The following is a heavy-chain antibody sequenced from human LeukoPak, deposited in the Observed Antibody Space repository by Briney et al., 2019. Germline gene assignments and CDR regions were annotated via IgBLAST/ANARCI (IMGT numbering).Heavy chain of an antibody. Sequence: GGSLRLSCAASGFTFSNAWMSWVRQAPGKGLEGVGRIKSKTDGGTTDYAAPVKGRFTISRDDSKNTLYLQMNSLKTEDTAVYYCTTVAGLLWFGELIYYFDYWGQGTLVTVSS. CDR3: TTVAGLLWFGELIYYFDY. D-gene: IGHD3-10*01. V-gene: IGHV3-15*01. J-gene: IGHJ4*02. CDR2: IKSKTDGGTT. CDR1: GFTFSNAW.